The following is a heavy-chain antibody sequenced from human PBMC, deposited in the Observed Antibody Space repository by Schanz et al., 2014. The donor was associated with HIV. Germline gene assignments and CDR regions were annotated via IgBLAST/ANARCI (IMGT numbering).Heavy chain of an antibody. CDR3: ARGLVGGGF. V-gene: IGHV1-18*01. CDR1: GGAFSSFV. Sequence: QVQLVQSGAEVKKPGSSVKVSCKASGGAFSSFVIVWVRQAPGQGLEWMGWISVYNGNTNYSEKLQGRVTMTTDTSTSTAYMELRSLRSDDTAVYYCARGLVGGGFWGQGTLVTVSS. J-gene: IGHJ4*02. CDR2: ISVYNGNT. D-gene: IGHD1-26*01.